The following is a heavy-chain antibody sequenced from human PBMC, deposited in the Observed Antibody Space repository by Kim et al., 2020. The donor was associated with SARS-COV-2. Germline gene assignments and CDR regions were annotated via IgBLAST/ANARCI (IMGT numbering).Heavy chain of an antibody. CDR3: ANSDWYYETSGYNYFQR. D-gene: IGHD3-22*01. CDR2: ISYDGSNK. Sequence: GGSLRLSCAASGFTFSSSGMHWVRQAPGKGLEWVAGISYDGSNKYYVDSVKGRFSISRDNSKKTLYLQMNSLRAEDTAVYYCANSDWYYETSGYNYFQRWGQGTLITVSS. J-gene: IGHJ1*01. CDR1: GFTFSSSG. V-gene: IGHV3-30*18.